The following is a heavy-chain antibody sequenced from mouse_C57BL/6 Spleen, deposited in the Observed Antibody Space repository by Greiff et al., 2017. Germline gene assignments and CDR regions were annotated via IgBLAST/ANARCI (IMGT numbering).Heavy chain of an antibody. CDR2: IYPGDGDT. Sequence: QVQLKESGPELVKPGASVKISCKASGYAFSSSWMNWVKQRPGKGLEWIGRIYPGDGDTNYNGKFKGKPTLTADKSTSTAYMQLRSLTSEDAAVYFCASPHYDSSHFGCWGQGTTLTVSS. CDR1: GYAFSSSW. D-gene: IGHD1-1*01. J-gene: IGHJ2*01. V-gene: IGHV1-82*01. CDR3: ASPHYDSSHFGC.